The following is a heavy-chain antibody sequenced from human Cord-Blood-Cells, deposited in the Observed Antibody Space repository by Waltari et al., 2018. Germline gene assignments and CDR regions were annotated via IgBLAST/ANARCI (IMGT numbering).Heavy chain of an antibody. CDR1: GFTFSSYA. J-gene: IGHJ4*02. CDR2: ISGSGGST. CDR3: AKVLKSIAARPFDY. D-gene: IGHD6-6*01. Sequence: EVQRLESGGGLVQPGGSLRLSCAASGFTFSSYAMSWVRRAPGKGLVWVSVISGSGGSTYYADSLKCRFTISRDNSKNTLYLQMNSLRAEDTAVYYCAKVLKSIAARPFDYWGQGTLVTVSS. V-gene: IGHV3-23*01.